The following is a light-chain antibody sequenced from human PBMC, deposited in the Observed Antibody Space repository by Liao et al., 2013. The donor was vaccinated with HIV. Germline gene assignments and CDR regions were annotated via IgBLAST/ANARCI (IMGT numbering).Light chain of an antibody. CDR1: GLGDKY. J-gene: IGLJ1*01. CDR2: DDN. CDR3: QAWDSRTTRV. Sequence: SNELTQTPSMSVSPGQTASITCSGDGLGDKYVCWYQQRPGQSPVLVIYDDNKRPSGIPERFSASNSGNTATLTISGTQAMDEADYYCQAWDSRTTRVFGTGTKVTVL. V-gene: IGLV3-1*01.